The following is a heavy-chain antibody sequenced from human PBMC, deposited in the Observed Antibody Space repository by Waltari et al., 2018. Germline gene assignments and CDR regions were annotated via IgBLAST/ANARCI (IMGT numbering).Heavy chain of an antibody. Sequence: EVQLLESGGGLVQPGGSLRLSCAASGFTFSSYAMRCVRQAPGKGLEWVSAISGSGGSTYYADSVKGRFTISRDNSKNTLYLQMNSLRAEDTAVYYCAKSRKKCSGGSCYSFYYYYGMDVWGQGTTVTVSS. CDR2: ISGSGGST. D-gene: IGHD2-15*01. CDR1: GFTFSSYA. V-gene: IGHV3-23*01. CDR3: AKSRKKCSGGSCYSFYYYYGMDV. J-gene: IGHJ6*02.